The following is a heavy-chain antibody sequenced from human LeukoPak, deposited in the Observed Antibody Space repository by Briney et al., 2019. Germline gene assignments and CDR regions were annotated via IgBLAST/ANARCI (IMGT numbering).Heavy chain of an antibody. V-gene: IGHV3-74*01. CDR3: ARTTQYYYYMDV. Sequence: GGSLRLSCAASGFTFSSYWMHWVRQAPGKGLVWVSRINSDGSSTSYADSVKGRFTISRDNAKNTLYLQMNSLRAEDTAVHYCARTTQYYYYMDVWGKGTTVTVSS. J-gene: IGHJ6*03. CDR2: INSDGSST. CDR1: GFTFSSYW. D-gene: IGHD1-1*01.